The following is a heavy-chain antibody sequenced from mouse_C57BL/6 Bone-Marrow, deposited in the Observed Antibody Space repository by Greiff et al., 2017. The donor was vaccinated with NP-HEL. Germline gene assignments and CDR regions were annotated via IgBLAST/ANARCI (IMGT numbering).Heavy chain of an antibody. CDR3: ARKEASGLAY. CDR1: GYTFTSYW. V-gene: IGHV1-52*01. J-gene: IGHJ3*01. Sequence: QVQLQQPGAELVRPGSSVKLSCKASGYTFTSYWMHWVKQRPIQGLEWIGNIDPSDSETHYNQEFKDKATLTVDKSSSTAYMQLSSLTSEDSAVYYCARKEASGLAYWGQGTLVTVSA. D-gene: IGHD6-1*01. CDR2: IDPSDSET.